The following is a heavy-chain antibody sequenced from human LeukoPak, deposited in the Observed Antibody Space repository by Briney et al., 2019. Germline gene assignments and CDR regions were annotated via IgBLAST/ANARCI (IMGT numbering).Heavy chain of an antibody. V-gene: IGHV1-24*01. Sequence: GASVKVSCKVSGYTLTELSMHWVRQAPGKGLEWMGGFDPEDGETIYARKFQGRVTMTEDTSTDTAYMELSSLRSEDTAVYYCATELLWFGEFVCNYWGQGTLVTVSS. D-gene: IGHD3-10*01. J-gene: IGHJ4*02. CDR1: GYTLTELS. CDR2: FDPEDGET. CDR3: ATELLWFGEFVCNY.